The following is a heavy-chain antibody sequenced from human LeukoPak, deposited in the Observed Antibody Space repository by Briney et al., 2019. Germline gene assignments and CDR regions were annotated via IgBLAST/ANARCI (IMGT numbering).Heavy chain of an antibody. V-gene: IGHV3-23*01. J-gene: IGHJ6*03. CDR1: GFTFSSYA. Sequence: GGSLRLSCAASGFTFSSYAMSWVRQAPGKGLEWVSGISGRGGSTYSADYLKGRFTISRDNSKNTLYLQMNNLRAEDTAEYYCAKGGYCGGTSCYFYYMDVWGKGTTVTVSS. D-gene: IGHD2-2*01. CDR3: AKGGYCGGTSCYFYYMDV. CDR2: ISGRGGST.